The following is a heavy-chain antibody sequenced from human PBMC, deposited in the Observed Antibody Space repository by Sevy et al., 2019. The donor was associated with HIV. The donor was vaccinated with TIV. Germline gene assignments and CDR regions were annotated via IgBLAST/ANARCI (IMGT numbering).Heavy chain of an antibody. CDR2: IWYDGSCK. CDR3: ARGADYFDSSGANFEY. Sequence: SLRLSCAASGFSFSNYGMHWVRQAPGKGLEWVALIWYDGSCKYYADSVKGRLTISRDNSKNTLSLQMNSLRAEDTAVYYCARGADYFDSSGANFEYWGQGTLVTVSS. V-gene: IGHV3-33*01. J-gene: IGHJ4*02. D-gene: IGHD3-22*01. CDR1: GFSFSNYG.